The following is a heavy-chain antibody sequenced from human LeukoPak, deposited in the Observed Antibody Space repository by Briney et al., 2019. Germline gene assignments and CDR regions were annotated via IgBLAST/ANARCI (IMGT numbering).Heavy chain of an antibody. J-gene: IGHJ4*02. CDR3: ARGDYGDYVLPDY. Sequence: ASVKVSCKASGGTFSSYAISWVRQAPGQGLEWMGRIIPIFGTANYAQKFQGRVTITTDESTSTAYMELSSLRSEDTAVYYCARGDYGDYVLPDYWGQGTLVTASS. V-gene: IGHV1-69*05. CDR2: IIPIFGTA. CDR1: GGTFSSYA. D-gene: IGHD4-17*01.